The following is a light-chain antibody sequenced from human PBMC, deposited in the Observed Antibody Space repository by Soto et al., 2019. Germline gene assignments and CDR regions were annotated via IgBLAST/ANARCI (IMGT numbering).Light chain of an antibody. V-gene: IGKV1-5*03. CDR1: QSISVY. J-gene: IGKJ1*01. CDR3: QQYNSYRT. CDR2: KAS. Sequence: DIRMTQSPSTLSASVGDRVTITCRASQSISVYLAWYQQKPGKAPKLLIYKASNLERGVPSRFSGSGSGTDFTLTISSLQPDDFATYYCQQYNSYRTFGQGTKVEIK.